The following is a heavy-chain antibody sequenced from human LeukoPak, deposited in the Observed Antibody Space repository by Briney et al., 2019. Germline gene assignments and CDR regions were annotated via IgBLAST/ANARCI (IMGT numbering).Heavy chain of an antibody. CDR1: GVSISSSNSY. CDR3: ARQTGSGLFILP. CDR2: IYYSGNT. Sequence: PETLSLTCTVSGVSISSSNSYWGWIRQPPGKGLEWIGSIYYSGNTYYNASLKSQVSISIDTSKNQFPLRLTSVTAADTAVYYCARQTGSGLFILPGGQGTLVTVSS. V-gene: IGHV4-39*01. D-gene: IGHD3/OR15-3a*01. J-gene: IGHJ4*02.